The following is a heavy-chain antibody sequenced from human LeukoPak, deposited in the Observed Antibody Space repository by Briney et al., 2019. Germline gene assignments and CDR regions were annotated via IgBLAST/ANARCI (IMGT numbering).Heavy chain of an antibody. J-gene: IGHJ6*02. CDR1: GFTFSSYS. D-gene: IGHD2-2*01. CDR2: ISSSSSYI. Sequence: GGSLRLSCAASGFTFSSYSMNWVRQAPGKGLEWVSSISSSSSYIYYADSVKGRFTISRDNAKNSLYLQMNSLRPEDTAVYYCARDLPPAPWNGMDVWGQGTTVTVSS. CDR3: ARDLPPAPWNGMDV. V-gene: IGHV3-21*04.